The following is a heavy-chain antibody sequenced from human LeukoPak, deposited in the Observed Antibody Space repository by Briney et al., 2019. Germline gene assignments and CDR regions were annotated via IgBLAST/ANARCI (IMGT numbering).Heavy chain of an antibody. J-gene: IGHJ4*02. V-gene: IGHV3-74*01. CDR2: INSDGSST. CDR3: ARDNSSGYYDY. Sequence: GGSLRLSCAASGFTFSSYWMHWVRQAPGKGLVWVSRINSDGSSTSYADSVKGRFSISRDNSKNTLYLQMNSLRAEDTAVYYCARDNSSGYYDYWGQGTLVTVSS. CDR1: GFTFSSYW. D-gene: IGHD3-22*01.